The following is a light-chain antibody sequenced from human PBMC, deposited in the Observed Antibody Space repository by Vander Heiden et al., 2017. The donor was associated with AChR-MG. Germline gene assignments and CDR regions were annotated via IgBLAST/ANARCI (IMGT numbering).Light chain of an antibody. J-gene: IGLJ2*01. Sequence: QSALTQPRSVSGSPGQSVTIPCTGTSSDVGGYNYVSWYQQHPGKAPKLMIYDVSKRPSGVPDRFSGSRSGNTASLTISGLQAEDETDYYCCSYAGSYVVFGGGTTL. CDR1: SSDVGGYNY. V-gene: IGLV2-11*01. CDR2: DVS. CDR3: CSYAGSYVV.